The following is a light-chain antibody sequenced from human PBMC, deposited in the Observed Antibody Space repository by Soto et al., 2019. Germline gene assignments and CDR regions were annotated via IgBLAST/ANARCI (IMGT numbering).Light chain of an antibody. CDR1: QSVSSXX. V-gene: IGKV3-20*01. CDR2: GAS. Sequence: EIVLTQSPGTLSLSPGERATLSCRASQSVSSXXLAWYQQKRGHAPRLLIYGASSRATGIPDRFSGGGSGTDXPLTIXRXEPEXXXXXXXXXXGXXALYXFGQGTRLEIK. J-gene: IGKJ2*01. CDR3: XXXGXXALYX.